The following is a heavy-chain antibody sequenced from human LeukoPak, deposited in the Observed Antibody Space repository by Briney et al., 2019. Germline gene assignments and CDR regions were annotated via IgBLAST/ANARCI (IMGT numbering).Heavy chain of an antibody. J-gene: IGHJ2*01. CDR3: ARPYDIKEFNWYFDL. CDR1: GYSFTSYW. CDR2: IYPGDSDT. Sequence: GASLQISCKGSGYSFTSYWIGWVRRMPGKGLEWTGIIYPGDSDTRYSPSFQGQVTISADKSISTAYLQWSSLKASDTAMYYCARPYDIKEFNWYFDLWGRGTLVTVSS. V-gene: IGHV5-51*01. D-gene: IGHD3-22*01.